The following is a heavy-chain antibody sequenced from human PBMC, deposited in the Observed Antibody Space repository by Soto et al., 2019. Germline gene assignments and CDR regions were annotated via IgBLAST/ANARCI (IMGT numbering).Heavy chain of an antibody. V-gene: IGHV4-59*12. D-gene: IGHD6-13*01. J-gene: IGHJ4*02. Sequence: ETLSLTCTVSGGSISSYYWSWIRQPPGKGLEWIGYIYYSGSTNYNPSLKSRVTISVDTSKNQFSLKLSSVTAADTAVYYCARAPPLVSFDYWGPGTLVTVSS. CDR2: IYYSGST. CDR1: GGSISSYY. CDR3: ARAPPLVSFDY.